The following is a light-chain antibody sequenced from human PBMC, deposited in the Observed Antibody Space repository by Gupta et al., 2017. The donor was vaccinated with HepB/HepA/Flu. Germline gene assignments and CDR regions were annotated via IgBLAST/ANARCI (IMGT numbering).Light chain of an antibody. CDR1: QDISNY. CDR2: DAS. J-gene: IGKJ4*01. CDR3: QQYENLPLT. Sequence: DIQMTQSPSSLSASVGDRVTITCQASQDISNYLNWYQQKPGKAPKLLIYDASNLETGVPSRFSGSGSGTDFTCTISSLQPEDIATYYWQQYENLPLTFGGGTKVEIK. V-gene: IGKV1-33*01.